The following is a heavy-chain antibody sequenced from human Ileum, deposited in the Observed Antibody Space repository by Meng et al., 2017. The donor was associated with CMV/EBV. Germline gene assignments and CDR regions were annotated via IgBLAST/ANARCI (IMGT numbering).Heavy chain of an antibody. V-gene: IGHV4-59*01. CDR1: GGSISSYY. CDR2: IYYSGST. Sequence: SETLSLTCTVSGGSISSYYWSWIRQPPGKGLEWIVYIYYSGSTNYNPSLKSRVAISVDASKNQFSLNLSSVTAADTAVYYCARAGINFWSGYHFDSWGQGTLVTVSS. D-gene: IGHD3-3*01. J-gene: IGHJ4*02. CDR3: ARAGINFWSGYHFDS.